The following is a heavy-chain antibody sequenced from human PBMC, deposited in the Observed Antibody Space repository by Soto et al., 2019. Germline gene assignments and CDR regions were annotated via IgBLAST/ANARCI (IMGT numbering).Heavy chain of an antibody. CDR2: IWYEGSNA. CDR3: AKDCGGSSTRGGAVDI. V-gene: IGHV3-33*03. D-gene: IGHD3-16*01. Sequence: QVQLVESGGGVVQRGGCVILSSAASGFTFSSSGMQWVREAPGKGLEGVAVIWYEGSNAYYADSVKGGFTISRDKLKNTQILQMNSLRAVDTAIIDCAKDCGGSSTRGGAVDIWGQGAMVTVSS. CDR1: GFTFSSSG. J-gene: IGHJ3*02.